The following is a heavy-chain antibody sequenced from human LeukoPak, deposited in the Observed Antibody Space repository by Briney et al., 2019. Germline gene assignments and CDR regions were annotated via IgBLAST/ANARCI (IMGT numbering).Heavy chain of an antibody. Sequence: PSETLSLTCTVSGGSISSGGYYWSWIRQPPGKGLEWIGYIYYSGSTNYNPSLKSRVTISVDTSKNQFSLKLSSVTAADTAVYYCARRDIYDSSGYYGEDWYFDLWGRGTLVTVSS. J-gene: IGHJ2*01. CDR2: IYYSGST. D-gene: IGHD3-22*01. V-gene: IGHV4-61*08. CDR1: GGSISSGGYY. CDR3: ARRDIYDSSGYYGEDWYFDL.